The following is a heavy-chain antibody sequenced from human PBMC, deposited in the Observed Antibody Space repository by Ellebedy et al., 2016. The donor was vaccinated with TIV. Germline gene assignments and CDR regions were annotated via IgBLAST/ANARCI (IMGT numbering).Heavy chain of an antibody. D-gene: IGHD3-22*01. V-gene: IGHV1-2*04. Sequence: AASVKVSCKASGYTFTGYYMHWVRQAPGQGLEWMGWINPNSGGTNYAQKFQGWVTMTRDTSISTAYMELSRLRSDDTAVYYCARAQDSSGYYPHDAFDIWGQGTMVTVSS. J-gene: IGHJ3*02. CDR1: GYTFTGYY. CDR3: ARAQDSSGYYPHDAFDI. CDR2: INPNSGGT.